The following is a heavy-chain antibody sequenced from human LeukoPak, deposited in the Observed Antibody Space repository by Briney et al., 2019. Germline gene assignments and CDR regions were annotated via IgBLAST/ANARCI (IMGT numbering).Heavy chain of an antibody. CDR3: ARGEGYDFWSGYSSIYFDY. CDR1: GFTFSSYS. V-gene: IGHV3-48*01. CDR2: ISSSSSTI. Sequence: PGGSLRLSCAASGFTFSSYSMNWVRQAPGKGLEWVSYISSSSSTIYYADSVKGRFTISRDNAKNSLYLQMNSLRAEDTAVYYCARGEGYDFWSGYSSIYFDYWGQGTLVTVSS. J-gene: IGHJ4*02. D-gene: IGHD3-3*01.